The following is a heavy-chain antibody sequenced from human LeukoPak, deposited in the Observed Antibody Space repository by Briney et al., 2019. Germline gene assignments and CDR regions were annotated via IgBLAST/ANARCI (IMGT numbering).Heavy chain of an antibody. Sequence: PSETLSLTCAVYGGSLSGYYWSWIRQPPGKGLEWIGEINHSGSTNYNPSFKSRVTISVDTSKNQFSLKLSSVTAADTAVYYCARRNSSGWYVFDYWGQGTLVTVSS. J-gene: IGHJ4*02. CDR2: INHSGST. CDR3: ARRNSSGWYVFDY. V-gene: IGHV4-34*01. CDR1: GGSLSGYY. D-gene: IGHD6-19*01.